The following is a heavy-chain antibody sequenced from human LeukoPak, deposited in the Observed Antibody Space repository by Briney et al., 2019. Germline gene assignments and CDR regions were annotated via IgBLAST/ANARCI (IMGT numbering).Heavy chain of an antibody. CDR3: ARDRTGSYYEWYFDL. CDR2: IYTSGST. V-gene: IGHV4-61*02. D-gene: IGHD3-10*01. CDR1: GGSISSGSYY. Sequence: SETLSLTCTVSGGSISSGSYYWSWIRQPAGKGLEWIGRIYTSGSTNYNPSLKSRVTISVDTSKNQFSLKLSSVTAADTAVYYCARDRTGSYYEWYFDLWGRGTLVTVSS. J-gene: IGHJ2*01.